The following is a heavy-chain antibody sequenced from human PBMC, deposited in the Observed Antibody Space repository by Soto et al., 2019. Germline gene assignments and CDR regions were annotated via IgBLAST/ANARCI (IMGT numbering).Heavy chain of an antibody. Sequence: TSETLSLTCAVSGGSISSSNWWSWVRQPPGKGLEWIGEIYHSGSTNYNPSLKSRVTISVDKSKNQFSLKLSSVTAADTAVYYCARDNDYGDFYFDYWGQGTLVTVSS. J-gene: IGHJ4*02. D-gene: IGHD4-17*01. V-gene: IGHV4-4*02. CDR1: GGSISSSNW. CDR3: ARDNDYGDFYFDY. CDR2: IYHSGST.